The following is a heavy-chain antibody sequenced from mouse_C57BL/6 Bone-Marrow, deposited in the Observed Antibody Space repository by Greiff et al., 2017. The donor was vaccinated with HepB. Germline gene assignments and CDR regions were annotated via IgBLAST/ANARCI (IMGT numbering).Heavy chain of an antibody. CDR1: GFTFSSYG. CDR3: ARRDYSNYEGY. V-gene: IGHV5-6*01. CDR2: ISSGGSYT. J-gene: IGHJ2*01. Sequence: EVQLVESGGDLVKPGGSLKLSCAASGFTFSSYGMSWVRQTPDKRLEWVATISSGGSYTYYPDSVKGRFTISRDNAKNTLYLQMSSLKSEDTAMYYCARRDYSNYEGYWGQGTTLTVSS. D-gene: IGHD2-5*01.